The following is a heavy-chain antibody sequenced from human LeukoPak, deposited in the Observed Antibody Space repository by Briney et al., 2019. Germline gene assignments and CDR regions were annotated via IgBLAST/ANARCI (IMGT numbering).Heavy chain of an antibody. J-gene: IGHJ5*02. CDR1: GGSIFSNTFY. Sequence: PSETLSLTCSVSGGSIFSNTFYWGWVRQPPGKGLEWIGTVYYTGGTYYNSSLKSRVTISVDPSKNHFSLKLSSVSTADTSVYYCARLLRRVVHTFPWGQGTLVTVSS. D-gene: IGHD2/OR15-2a*01. CDR3: ARLLRRVVHTFP. CDR2: VYYTGGT. V-gene: IGHV4-39*02.